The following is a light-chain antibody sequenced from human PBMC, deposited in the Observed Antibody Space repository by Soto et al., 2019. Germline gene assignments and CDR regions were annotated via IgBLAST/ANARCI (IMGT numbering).Light chain of an antibody. CDR3: QEANSFPYT. CDR1: QDISSW. Sequence: DIQMTQSPSSVSASLGDRVTITCRESQDISSWLAWYQQKPGKAPKLLISDASSLQGGVPSRFSGSGPGPDVALTITSLQSVDFASYDRQEANSFPYTLGPGTNVDIK. V-gene: IGKV1-12*01. CDR2: DAS. J-gene: IGKJ3*01.